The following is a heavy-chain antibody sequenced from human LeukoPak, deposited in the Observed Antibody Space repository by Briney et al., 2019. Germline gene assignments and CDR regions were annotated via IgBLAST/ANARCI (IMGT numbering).Heavy chain of an antibody. D-gene: IGHD3-22*01. Sequence: GGSLGLSCAASGFTFSSYSMNWVRQAPGKGLEWVSSISSSSSYIYYADSVKGRFTISRDNAKNSLYLQMNSLRAEDTAVYYCARLYYYDSSGYSPYFDYWGQGTLVTVSS. CDR1: GFTFSSYS. J-gene: IGHJ4*02. CDR3: ARLYYYDSSGYSPYFDY. V-gene: IGHV3-21*01. CDR2: ISSSSSYI.